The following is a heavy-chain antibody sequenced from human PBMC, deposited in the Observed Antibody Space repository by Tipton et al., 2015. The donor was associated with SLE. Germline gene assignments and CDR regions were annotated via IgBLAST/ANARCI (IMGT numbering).Heavy chain of an antibody. V-gene: IGHV3-30*18. D-gene: IGHD6-13*01. CDR1: GFTFSSYG. Sequence: QVQLVQSGGGVVQPGRSLRLSCAASGFTFSSYGMHWVRQAPGKGLEWVAVIWYDGSNKDYADSVKGRLTISRDNSKNTLYLQMNSLRAEDTAVYYCAKDRAAAPTGYGMDVWGQGTTVTVSS. J-gene: IGHJ6*02. CDR3: AKDRAAAPTGYGMDV. CDR2: IWYDGSNK.